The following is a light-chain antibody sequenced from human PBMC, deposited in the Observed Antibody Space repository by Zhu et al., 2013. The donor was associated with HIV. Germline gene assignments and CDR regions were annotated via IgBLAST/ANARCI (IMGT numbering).Light chain of an antibody. Sequence: EIVLMQSPGSLSLSRGESATLSCRASQTVSYRHIAWYHQKPGQPPRLLLYGSSSRAPGIPERFSGSGSGTDFTLTITGLEPEDFATYYCQQNDSSSLTFGGGTTVEIK. V-gene: IGKV3-20*01. J-gene: IGKJ4*01. CDR3: QQNDSSSLT. CDR2: GSS. CDR1: QTVSYRH.